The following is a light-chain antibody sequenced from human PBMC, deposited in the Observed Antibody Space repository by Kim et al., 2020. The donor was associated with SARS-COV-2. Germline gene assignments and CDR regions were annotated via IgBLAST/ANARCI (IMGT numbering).Light chain of an antibody. J-gene: IGLJ3*02. V-gene: IGLV1-51*01. CDR1: SSNIGNNY. Sequence: QSVLTQPPSVSAAPGQKVTISCSGGSSNIGNNYVSWYQQLPGTAPRLLIYDNYKWPSGIPDRFSGSKSGTSATLVITGLQTGDEADYYCGTWDNSLSGFWVFGGGTQLTVL. CDR3: GTWDNSLSGFWV. CDR2: DNY.